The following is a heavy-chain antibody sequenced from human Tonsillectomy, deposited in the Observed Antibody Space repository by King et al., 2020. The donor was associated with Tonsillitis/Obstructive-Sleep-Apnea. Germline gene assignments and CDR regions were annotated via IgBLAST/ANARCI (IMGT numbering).Heavy chain of an antibody. Sequence: QLVQSGAEVKKPGASVKVSCKASGYTFTTYALYWVRQAPGQRLEWMGWINAGNGDTKYSQNFQGRVTITRDTSASTAYMELSSLRSEDTAVYYCARRGAGDCSSTTCYYWFDPWGQGTRVTVPS. CDR1: GYTFTTYA. D-gene: IGHD2-2*01. V-gene: IGHV1-3*01. CDR2: INAGNGDT. J-gene: IGHJ5*02. CDR3: ARRGAGDCSSTTCYYWFDP.